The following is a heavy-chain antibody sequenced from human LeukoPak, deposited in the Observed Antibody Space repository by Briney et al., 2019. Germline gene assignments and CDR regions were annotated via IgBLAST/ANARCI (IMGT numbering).Heavy chain of an antibody. V-gene: IGHV3-23*01. CDR3: AKLIAVIAGAIDY. Sequence: GGSLRLSYAASGFTFSNYAMSWVRQAPGKGLEWVSSISPSGGTTYYADAVKGRFTMSRDNSKKTVYVEMSSLRADDTAVYYCAKLIAVIAGAIDYWGQGTLVAVSS. CDR1: GFTFSNYA. J-gene: IGHJ4*02. D-gene: IGHD2-2*01. CDR2: ISPSGGTT.